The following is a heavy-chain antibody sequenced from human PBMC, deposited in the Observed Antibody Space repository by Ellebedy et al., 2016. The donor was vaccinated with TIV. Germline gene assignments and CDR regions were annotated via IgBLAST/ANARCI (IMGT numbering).Heavy chain of an antibody. V-gene: IGHV1-8*01. Sequence: ASVKVSXXASGYTFTSYDINWVRQATGQGLEWTGWMNPNSGNTGYAQKFQGRVTMTRNTSISTAYMELSSLRSEDTAVYYCARGLTIFQGAWGQGTLVTVSS. CDR3: ARGLTIFQGA. CDR2: MNPNSGNT. J-gene: IGHJ4*02. D-gene: IGHD3-3*01. CDR1: GYTFTSYD.